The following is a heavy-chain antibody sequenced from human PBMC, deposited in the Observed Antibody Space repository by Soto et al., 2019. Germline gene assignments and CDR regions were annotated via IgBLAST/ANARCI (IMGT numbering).Heavy chain of an antibody. D-gene: IGHD6-19*01. J-gene: IGHJ4*02. V-gene: IGHV3-30-3*01. Sequence: PGGSLRLSCAASGFTFSSYAMHWVRQAPGKGLEWVAVISYDGSNKYYADSVKGRFTISRDNSKNTLYLQMNSLRAEDTAVYYCARVKLSEWLVGEFDYWGQGTLVTVSS. CDR1: GFTFSSYA. CDR3: ARVKLSEWLVGEFDY. CDR2: ISYDGSNK.